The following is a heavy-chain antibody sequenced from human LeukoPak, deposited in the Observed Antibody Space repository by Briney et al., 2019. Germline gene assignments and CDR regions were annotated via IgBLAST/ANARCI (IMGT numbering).Heavy chain of an antibody. CDR1: GGSISSGGYS. D-gene: IGHD6-13*01. Sequence: PSETLSLTCAVSGGSISSGGYSWSWIRQPPGKGLEWIGYIYHSGSTYYNPSLKSRVTISVDTSKNQFSLKLSSVTAADTAVYYCARTSSSCLDYWGQGTLVTVSS. V-gene: IGHV4-30-2*01. CDR2: IYHSGST. J-gene: IGHJ4*02. CDR3: ARTSSSCLDY.